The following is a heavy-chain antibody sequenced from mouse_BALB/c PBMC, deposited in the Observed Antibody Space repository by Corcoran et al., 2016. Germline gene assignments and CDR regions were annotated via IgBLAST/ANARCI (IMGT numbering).Heavy chain of an antibody. V-gene: IGHV1-18*01. Sequence: EVQLQQSGPELVKPGASMKISCKASGYSFTGYTMNWVKQSHGKNLDWIGRINPYNGGTSYNQKFKGKATLTVDKSSSTAYMELLSRTSEDSAVYYCARGWGGYYKLGFAYWGQGTLVTVSA. CDR1: GYSFTGYT. CDR3: ARGWGGYYKLGFAY. J-gene: IGHJ3*01. D-gene: IGHD2-3*01. CDR2: INPYNGGT.